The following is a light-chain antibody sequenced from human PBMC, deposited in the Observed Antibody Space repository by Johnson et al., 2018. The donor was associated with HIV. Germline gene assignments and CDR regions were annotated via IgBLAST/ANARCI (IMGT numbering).Light chain of an antibody. V-gene: IGLV1-51*01. CDR2: DYN. CDR3: GAWDSSLSAYV. Sequence: QSVLTQPPSVSAAPGQKVTISCSGSSSNIGNNYVSWYQQLPGTAPKLLIYDYNKRPSRIPDRFSGSKSGTSATLGLTGLQTGDEADFYCGAWDSSLSAYVFGSGTKVTVL. CDR1: SSNIGNNY. J-gene: IGLJ1*01.